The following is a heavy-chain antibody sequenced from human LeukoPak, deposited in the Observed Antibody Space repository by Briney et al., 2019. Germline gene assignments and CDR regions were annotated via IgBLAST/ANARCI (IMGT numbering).Heavy chain of an antibody. CDR3: AKDRETTASGTFDY. CDR2: ISDDGRHK. D-gene: IGHD6-13*01. CDR1: GFTFNNYG. J-gene: IGHJ4*02. V-gene: IGHV3-30*18. Sequence: GGSLILSCAASGFTFNNYGIHYVRQAPGKGLEWVAVISDDGRHKNYADSVKGRFTISRDNSNNTLYLQMNSLRVEDTGVYYCAKDRETTASGTFDYWGQGTLVTVSS.